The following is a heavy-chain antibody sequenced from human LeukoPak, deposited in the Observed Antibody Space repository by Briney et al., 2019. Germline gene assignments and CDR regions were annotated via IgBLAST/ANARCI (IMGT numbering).Heavy chain of an antibody. J-gene: IGHJ4*02. D-gene: IGHD6-19*01. Sequence: SETLSLTCTVSGGSVSSWYWSWIRQPPGKGLEWIGYIYDSGNTNYNPSLKSRVTISIDTSKNQISLRLTSVTAADTATYYCARETSLTGYASGLGFNYWGQGILVTVSS. CDR1: GGSVSSWY. CDR2: IYDSGNT. V-gene: IGHV4-59*02. CDR3: ARETSLTGYASGLGFNY.